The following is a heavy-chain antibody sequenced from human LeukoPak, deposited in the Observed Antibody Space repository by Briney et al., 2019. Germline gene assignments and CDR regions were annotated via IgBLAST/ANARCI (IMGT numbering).Heavy chain of an antibody. CDR1: GYTFTGYY. Sequence: GASVKVSYKASGYTFTGYYMHWVRQAPGQGLEWMGWINPNSGGTNYAQKFQGRVTMTRDTSISTAYMELSRLRSDDTAVYYCARVGSGYEVLADTNDYWGQGTLVTVSS. V-gene: IGHV1-2*02. J-gene: IGHJ4*02. CDR2: INPNSGGT. D-gene: IGHD5-12*01. CDR3: ARVGSGYEVLADTNDY.